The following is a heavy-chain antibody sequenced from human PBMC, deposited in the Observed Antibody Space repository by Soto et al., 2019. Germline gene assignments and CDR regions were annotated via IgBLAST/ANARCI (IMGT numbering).Heavy chain of an antibody. J-gene: IGHJ6*03. CDR1: GGTFSSYT. CDR3: ARGQLAAAGALSLYYYYYYYMDV. V-gene: IGHV1-69*02. CDR2: INPILGIA. Sequence: GASVKVSCKASGGTFSSYTISWVRQAPGQGLEWMGRINPILGIANYAQKFQGRVTMTRNTSTSTAYMELSSLRSEDTAVYYCARGQLAAAGALSLYYYYYYYMDVWGKGTTVTVSS. D-gene: IGHD6-13*01.